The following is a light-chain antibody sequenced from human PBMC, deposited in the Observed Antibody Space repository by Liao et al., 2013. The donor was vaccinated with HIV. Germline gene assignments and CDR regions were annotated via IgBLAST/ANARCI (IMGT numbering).Light chain of an antibody. CDR3: QAWDSSTGV. Sequence: SYELTQPPSVSVSPGQTARITCSGDTLPKQFAYWYQQKPGQAPVLMIYEDSVRASGIPERFSGSSSGATVTLTISGVQAEDEADYYCQAWDSSTGVFGTGTKVTVL. V-gene: IGLV3-25*02. CDR1: TLPKQF. CDR2: EDS. J-gene: IGLJ1*01.